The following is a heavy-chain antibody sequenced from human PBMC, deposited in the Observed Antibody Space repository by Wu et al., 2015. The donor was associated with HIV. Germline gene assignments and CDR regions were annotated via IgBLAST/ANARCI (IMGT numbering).Heavy chain of an antibody. V-gene: IGHV1-2*02. D-gene: IGHD3-22*01. CDR2: INPNSGGT. CDR1: GYTFTGYY. J-gene: IGHJ3*02. Sequence: QVQLVQSGAEVKKPGASVKVSCKASGYTFTGYYTHWVRQAPGQGLEWMGWINPNSGGTNYAQKFQGRVTMTRDTSISTAYMELSRLRSDDTAVYYCARIRTYYYDSSNLVGAFDIWAKGQCHRXF. CDR3: ARIRTYYYDSSNLVGAFDI.